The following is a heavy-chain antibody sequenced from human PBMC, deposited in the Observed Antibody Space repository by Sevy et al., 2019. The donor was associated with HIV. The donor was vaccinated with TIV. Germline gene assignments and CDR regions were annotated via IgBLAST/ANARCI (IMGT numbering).Heavy chain of an antibody. D-gene: IGHD3-10*01. J-gene: IGHJ6*02. Sequence: GESLKISCAASGFTFSSYEMNWVRQAPGKGLEWVSYISSSGSTIYYADSVKGRFTISRDNAKNSLYLQMNSLRAEDTAVYYCARAGGSAVIYYYYGMDVWGQGTTVTVSS. CDR2: ISSSGSTI. V-gene: IGHV3-48*03. CDR1: GFTFSSYE. CDR3: ARAGGSAVIYYYYGMDV.